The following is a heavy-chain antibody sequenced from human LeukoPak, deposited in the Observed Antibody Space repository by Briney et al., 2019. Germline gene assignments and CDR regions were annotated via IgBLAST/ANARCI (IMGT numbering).Heavy chain of an antibody. CDR2: MYHSGIT. CDR1: VGSITTTNYY. J-gene: IGHJ5*02. D-gene: IGHD6-13*01. CDR3: ARQDYSSPEGWFDP. V-gene: IGHV4-39*01. Sequence: SETLSLTCTVSVGSITTTNYYWAGIHQPPGRGLEWIGSMYHSGITYYNPSLKSRVTMSVDTSKDQFSLKLISVTAADTAVYYCARQDYSSPEGWFDPWGHGTLVTVSS.